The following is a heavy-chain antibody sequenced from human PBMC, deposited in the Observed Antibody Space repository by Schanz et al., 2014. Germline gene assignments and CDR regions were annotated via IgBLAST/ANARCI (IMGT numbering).Heavy chain of an antibody. Sequence: EVQLVESGGGLVQPGGSLRLSCAASGFSASGLSLSNYAMSWVRQAPGKGLEWVANIKHDGDEKDYVDSVKGRFTISRDNAKKSLYLEMNSLRAEDTAVYYCASGHWELRYWGQGAVVIVSS. CDR1: GLSLSNYA. D-gene: IGHD1-7*01. CDR2: IKHDGDEK. J-gene: IGHJ4*02. V-gene: IGHV3-7*01. CDR3: ASGHWELRY.